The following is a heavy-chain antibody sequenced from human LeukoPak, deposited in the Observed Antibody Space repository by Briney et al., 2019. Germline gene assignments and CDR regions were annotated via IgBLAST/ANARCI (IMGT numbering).Heavy chain of an antibody. Sequence: ASVKVSCKASGYTFTSYDINWVRQATGQGLEWMGWMNPNSGDTGYAQKFQGRVTMTRNTSISTAYMELGSLRSGDTAVYYCARKRGGIAARRNNWFDPWGQGTLVTVSS. CDR3: ARKRGGIAARRNNWFDP. CDR1: GYTFTSYD. CDR2: MNPNSGDT. J-gene: IGHJ5*02. V-gene: IGHV1-8*01. D-gene: IGHD6-6*01.